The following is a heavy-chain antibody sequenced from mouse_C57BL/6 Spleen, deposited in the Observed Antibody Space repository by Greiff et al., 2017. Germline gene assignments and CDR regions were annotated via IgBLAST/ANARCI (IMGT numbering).Heavy chain of an antibody. CDR1: GFSFNTYA. J-gene: IGHJ3*01. Sequence: EVQLVESGGGLVQPKGSLKLSCAASGFSFNTYAMNWVRQAPGKGLEWVARIRSKSNNYATYYADSVKDRFTISRDDSESMLYLQMNNLKTEDTAMYYCVRQGDGYLGAWFAYWGQGTLVTVSA. D-gene: IGHD2-3*01. CDR2: IRSKSNNYAT. V-gene: IGHV10-1*01. CDR3: VRQGDGYLGAWFAY.